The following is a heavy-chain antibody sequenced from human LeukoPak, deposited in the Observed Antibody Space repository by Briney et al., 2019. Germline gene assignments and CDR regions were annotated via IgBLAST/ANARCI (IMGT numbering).Heavy chain of an antibody. V-gene: IGHV3-21*01. J-gene: IGHJ4*02. CDR3: AREVYGSGSYYDY. CDR2: ISSSSSYI. Sequence: GGSLRLSCAASGFTFDDYAMHWVRQAPGKGLEWVSSISSSSSYIYYADSVKGRFTISRDNAKNSLYLQMNSLRAEDTAVYYCAREVYGSGSYYDYWGQGTLVTVSS. D-gene: IGHD3-10*01. CDR1: GFTFDDYA.